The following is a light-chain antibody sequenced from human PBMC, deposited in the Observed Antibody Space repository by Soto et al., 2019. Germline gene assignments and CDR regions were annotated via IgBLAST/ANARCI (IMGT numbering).Light chain of an antibody. Sequence: EIVLTQSPGTLSLSPGEGATLSCRASQSVVSSYLAWYQQKPGQAPRLLIYGASSRATGIPDTFSGSGSGTGFNLTINRLETEDFAVYYCQRYHPLRFTYDQGTQLAIK. CDR3: QRYHPLRFT. CDR2: GAS. V-gene: IGKV3-20*01. CDR1: QSVVSSY. J-gene: IGKJ2*01.